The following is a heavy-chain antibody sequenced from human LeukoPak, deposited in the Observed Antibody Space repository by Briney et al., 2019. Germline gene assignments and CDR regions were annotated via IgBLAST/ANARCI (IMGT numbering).Heavy chain of an antibody. V-gene: IGHV4-59*01. CDR1: GGSISSYY. Sequence: SETPSLTCTVSGGSISSYYWSWIRQPPGKGLEWIGYIHYSGSTKYSPSLKSRVAISIDTSKNQFSLKLSSVTAADTAVYYCARDRTASNWFDPWGQGTLVSVSS. CDR2: IHYSGST. J-gene: IGHJ5*02. CDR3: ARDRTASNWFDP.